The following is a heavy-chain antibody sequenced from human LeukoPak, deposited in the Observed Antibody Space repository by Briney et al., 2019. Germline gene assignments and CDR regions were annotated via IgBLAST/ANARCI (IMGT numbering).Heavy chain of an antibody. CDR1: GFTFSSYG. J-gene: IGHJ4*02. CDR3: ANLLRWEPY. V-gene: IGHV3-30*18. Sequence: GGSLRLSCAASGFTFSSYGMHWVRQAPGKGLEWVAVISYDGSNKYYAASVKGRFTVSRDNSKNPLYLQMNSLRAEDTAVYYCANLLRWEPYWGQGTLVTVSS. CDR2: ISYDGSNK. D-gene: IGHD4-23*01.